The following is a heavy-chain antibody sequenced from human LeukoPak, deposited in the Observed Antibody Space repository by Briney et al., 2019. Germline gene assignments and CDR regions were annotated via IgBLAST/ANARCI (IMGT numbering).Heavy chain of an antibody. CDR1: GFTFDDYA. Sequence: PGGSLRLSCAASGFTFDDYAMHWVRQAPGKGLEWVSLISGGGGSTYYAESVKGRFTISRDNSKNSLYLQLNSLRTEDTAFYYCAIDLGPSGAAWFDRWGQGTLVTVSS. D-gene: IGHD2-15*01. J-gene: IGHJ5*02. V-gene: IGHV3-43*02. CDR3: AIDLGPSGAAWFDR. CDR2: ISGGGGST.